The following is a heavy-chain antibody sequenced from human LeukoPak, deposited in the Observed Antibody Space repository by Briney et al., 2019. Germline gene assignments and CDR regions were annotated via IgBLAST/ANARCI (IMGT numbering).Heavy chain of an antibody. CDR3: ATAPLDAFDI. CDR1: GGSISISSYY. J-gene: IGHJ3*02. CDR2: IYYSGST. Sequence: SETLSLTCTVSGGSISISSYYWGWIRQPPGKGLEWIGSIYYSGSTYYNPSLKSRVTISVDTSKNQFSLKLSSVTAADTAVYYCATAPLDAFDIWGQGTMVTVSS. V-gene: IGHV4-39*01.